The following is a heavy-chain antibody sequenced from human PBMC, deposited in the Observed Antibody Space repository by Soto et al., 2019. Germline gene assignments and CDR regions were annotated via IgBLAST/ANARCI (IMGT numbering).Heavy chain of an antibody. CDR1: GGSFSSYT. CDR3: ARDAVSDDYSDYGLFDP. V-gene: IGHV1-69*08. Sequence: QVQLVQSGAEVKKPGSSVKVSCKASGGSFSSYTISWLRQAPGQGLEWMGRIIPILGIANYAQKFQGRVTITADKSTSTAYMDLSSLRSEDTAVYYGARDAVSDDYSDYGLFDPWGQGTLVTVSS. D-gene: IGHD4-17*01. J-gene: IGHJ5*02. CDR2: IIPILGIA.